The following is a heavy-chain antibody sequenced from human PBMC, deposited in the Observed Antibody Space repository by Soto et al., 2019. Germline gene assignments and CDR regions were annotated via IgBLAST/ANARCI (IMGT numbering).Heavy chain of an antibody. Sequence: GGSLRLSCAASGFTFSSYAMSWVRQAPGKGLEWVSAISGSGGSTYYADSVKGRFTISRDNSKNTLYLQMNSLRAEDTAVYYCAKEPRPSVLMVYATYFDYWGQGTLVTVSS. CDR1: GFTFSSYA. CDR3: AKEPRPSVLMVYATYFDY. CDR2: ISGSGGST. V-gene: IGHV3-23*01. J-gene: IGHJ4*02. D-gene: IGHD2-8*01.